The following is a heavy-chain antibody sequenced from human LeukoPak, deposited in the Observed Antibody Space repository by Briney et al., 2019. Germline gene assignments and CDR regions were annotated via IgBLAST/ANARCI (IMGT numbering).Heavy chain of an antibody. Sequence: PGGSLRLSCAASGFTFSSYGMHWVHQAPGKGLEWVAFIRYDGSNKYYADSVKGRFTISRDNSKNTLYLQMNSLRAEDTAVYYCAKLGGRIAVAGTPEYYFDYWGQGTLVTVSS. D-gene: IGHD6-19*01. CDR3: AKLGGRIAVAGTPEYYFDY. CDR1: GFTFSSYG. J-gene: IGHJ4*02. CDR2: IRYDGSNK. V-gene: IGHV3-30*02.